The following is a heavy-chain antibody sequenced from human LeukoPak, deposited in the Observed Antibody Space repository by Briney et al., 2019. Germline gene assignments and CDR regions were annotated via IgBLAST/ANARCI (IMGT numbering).Heavy chain of an antibody. V-gene: IGHV1-2*02. D-gene: IGHD3-9*01. CDR2: INPNSGGT. Sequence: GASVKVSCKASGYTFTSYYMHWVRQAPGQGLEWMGWINPNSGGTNYAQKLQGRVTMTTDTSTSTAYMELSSLRSEDTAVYYCARARDILTGYRPYNWFDPWGQGTLVTVSS. CDR1: GYTFTSYY. CDR3: ARARDILTGYRPYNWFDP. J-gene: IGHJ5*02.